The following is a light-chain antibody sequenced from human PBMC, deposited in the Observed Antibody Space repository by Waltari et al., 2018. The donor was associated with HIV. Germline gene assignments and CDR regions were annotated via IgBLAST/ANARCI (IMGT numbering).Light chain of an antibody. CDR3: TSYTSRNTRV. Sequence: QSALTQPASVSGSPGQSITISCTGTTSDVGGYKYVSCYQKHPGKAPKLVIYEVNNRPSGVSIRFSGSKSGNTASLTISELQAEDEADYYCTSYTSRNTRVFGTGTKVTVL. J-gene: IGLJ1*01. CDR2: EVN. V-gene: IGLV2-14*01. CDR1: TSDVGGYKY.